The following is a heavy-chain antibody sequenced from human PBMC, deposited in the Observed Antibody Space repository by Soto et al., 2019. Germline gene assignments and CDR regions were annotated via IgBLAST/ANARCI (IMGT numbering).Heavy chain of an antibody. Sequence: GGSLRLSCAASGFTFDDYGMSWVRQAPGKGLKWVSGINWNGGSTGYADSVKGRFTISRDNFKNSLYLQMNSLRAEDTALYYCARARTYYYDSSGYYDDAFDIWGQGTMV. J-gene: IGHJ3*02. CDR3: ARARTYYYDSSGYYDDAFDI. V-gene: IGHV3-20*04. D-gene: IGHD3-22*01. CDR1: GFTFDDYG. CDR2: INWNGGST.